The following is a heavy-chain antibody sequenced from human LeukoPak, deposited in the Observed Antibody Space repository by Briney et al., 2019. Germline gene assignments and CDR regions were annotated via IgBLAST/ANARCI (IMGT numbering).Heavy chain of an antibody. Sequence: GGSLRLSWAAAGFPFSSYAMSWVRQAPGKGLEWLSAISGSGGSTYYADSVKGRFTISRDNSKNTLYLQMNSLTAEDTAVYYCAKNNRGVVDYWGQGTLVTVSS. V-gene: IGHV3-23*01. CDR2: ISGSGGST. D-gene: IGHD3-3*01. CDR3: AKNNRGVVDY. CDR1: GFPFSSYA. J-gene: IGHJ4*02.